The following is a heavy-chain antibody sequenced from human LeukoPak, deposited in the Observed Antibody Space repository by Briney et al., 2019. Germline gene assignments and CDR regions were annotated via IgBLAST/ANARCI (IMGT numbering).Heavy chain of an antibody. CDR1: GFTFSSYA. D-gene: IGHD5-18*01. V-gene: IGHV3-23*01. J-gene: IGHJ4*02. CDR2: ISGSGGST. Sequence: GGSLRLSCAASGFTFSSYAVSWVRQAPGKGLEWVSAISGSGGSTYYADSVKGRFTISRDNSKNTLYLQMNSLRAEDTAVYYCAKGVRGYSYGYEVSNRGTSYWGQGTLVTVSS. CDR3: AKGVRGYSYGYEVSNRGTSY.